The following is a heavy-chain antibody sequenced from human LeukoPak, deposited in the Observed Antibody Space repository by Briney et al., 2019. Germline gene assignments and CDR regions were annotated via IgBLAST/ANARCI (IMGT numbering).Heavy chain of an antibody. J-gene: IGHJ5*02. CDR3: ATLDSYDSSGYPNWFDP. Sequence: ASVKVSCKVSGYTLTELSMHWVRQAPGTGLEWMGGFDPEDGETIYAQKFQGRVTMTEDTSTDTAYMELSSLRSEDTAVYYCATLDSYDSSGYPNWFDPWGQGTLVTVSS. CDR2: FDPEDGET. D-gene: IGHD3-22*01. V-gene: IGHV1-24*01. CDR1: GYTLTELS.